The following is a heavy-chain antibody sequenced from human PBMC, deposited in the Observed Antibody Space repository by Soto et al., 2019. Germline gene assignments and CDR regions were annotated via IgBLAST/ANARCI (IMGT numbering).Heavy chain of an antibody. CDR1: GYTFTSYY. CDR2: INPSGGST. CDR3: ARADGSGWYYY. D-gene: IGHD6-19*01. V-gene: IGHV1-46*01. Sequence: QVQLVQSGAEVKKPGASVKVSCKASGYTFTSYYMHWVRQAPGQGLEWMGIINPSGGSTSYAQKFQGXXTXTXXTSTSTVYMELSSLRSEDTAVYYCARADGSGWYYYWGQGTLVTVSS. J-gene: IGHJ4*02.